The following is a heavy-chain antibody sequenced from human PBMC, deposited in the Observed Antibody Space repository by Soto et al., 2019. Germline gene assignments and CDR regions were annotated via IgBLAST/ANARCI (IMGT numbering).Heavy chain of an antibody. CDR2: IYYTGST. V-gene: IGHV4-59*01. D-gene: IGHD5-12*01. Sequence: SETLSLTCTISGGSISTYYWSWFRQPPGKELLWIGYIYYTGSTYYDPSLKSRVTISLDTSKNQFSLTLSSVTAADTAVYYCARRLNIAAYDYWGQGTLVTSPQ. J-gene: IGHJ4*02. CDR1: GGSISTYY. CDR3: ARRLNIAAYDY.